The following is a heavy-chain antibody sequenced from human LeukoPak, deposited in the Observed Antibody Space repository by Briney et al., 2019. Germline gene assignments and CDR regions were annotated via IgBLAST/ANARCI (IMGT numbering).Heavy chain of an antibody. Sequence: GGSLRLSCAASGFTFSDYYMSWIRQAPGKGLEWVSYISSGSTIYYADSVKGRFTISRDNAKNSLYLQMNSLRAEDTAVYYCAREVRAYDSSGYYLDYWGQGTLVTVSS. J-gene: IGHJ4*02. D-gene: IGHD3-22*01. V-gene: IGHV3-11*01. CDR3: AREVRAYDSSGYYLDY. CDR2: ISSGSTI. CDR1: GFTFSDYY.